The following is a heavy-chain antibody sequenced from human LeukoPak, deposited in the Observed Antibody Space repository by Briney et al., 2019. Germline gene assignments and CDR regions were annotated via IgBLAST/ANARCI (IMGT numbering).Heavy chain of an antibody. D-gene: IGHD3-9*01. CDR3: AKSKDYDILTGLT. Sequence: LGGSLRLSCAASGFTFSSYAMSWVHQAPGKGLEWVSAISGSGGSTYYADSVKGRFTISRDNSKNTLYLQMNSLRAEDTAVYYCAKSKDYDILTGLTWGQGTLVTVSS. CDR1: GFTFSSYA. CDR2: ISGSGGST. V-gene: IGHV3-23*01. J-gene: IGHJ5*02.